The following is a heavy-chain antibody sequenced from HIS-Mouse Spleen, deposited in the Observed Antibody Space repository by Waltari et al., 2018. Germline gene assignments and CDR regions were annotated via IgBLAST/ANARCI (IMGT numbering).Heavy chain of an antibody. V-gene: IGHV4-34*01. CDR2: INHSGST. J-gene: IGHJ4*02. Sequence: QVQLQQWGAGLLKPSEPQSLTCAVYGGSFGGYYWSWIRQPPGKGLEWIGEINHSGSTNYNPSLKSRVTISVDTSKNQFSLKLSSVTAADTAVYYCARMGPASGSYGDYWGQGTLVTVSS. CDR1: GGSFGGYY. CDR3: ARMGPASGSYGDY. D-gene: IGHD1-26*01.